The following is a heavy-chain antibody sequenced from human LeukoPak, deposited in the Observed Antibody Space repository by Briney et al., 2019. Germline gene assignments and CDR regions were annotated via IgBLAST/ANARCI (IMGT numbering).Heavy chain of an antibody. J-gene: IGHJ4*02. V-gene: IGHV4-59*08. Sequence: SETLSLTCTVSGGSISTHYWSWIRQPPGKGLEWIGYLYYTGSTNYNPSLKSRVTISADMSKNQLSLKLRSMTAADTAVYYCARHGSGYSSVFDYWGQGTPVTVSS. CDR3: ARHGSGYSSVFDY. D-gene: IGHD6-19*01. CDR2: LYYTGST. CDR1: GGSISTHY.